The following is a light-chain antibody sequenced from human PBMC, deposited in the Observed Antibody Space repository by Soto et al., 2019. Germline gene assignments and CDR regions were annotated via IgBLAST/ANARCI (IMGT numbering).Light chain of an antibody. CDR2: LGS. V-gene: IGKV2-28*01. J-gene: IGKJ3*01. CDR1: QSLLHSNGYNY. Sequence: DIVMTQSPLSLPVTPGEPASISCRSSQSLLHSNGYNYLDWDLQKPEQSPQLLIYLGSNRASGVCERVSGSGSGRDCTLKISRVAVEDVGVYYGMQALQTPPITFGPGTKVDI. CDR3: MQALQTPPIT.